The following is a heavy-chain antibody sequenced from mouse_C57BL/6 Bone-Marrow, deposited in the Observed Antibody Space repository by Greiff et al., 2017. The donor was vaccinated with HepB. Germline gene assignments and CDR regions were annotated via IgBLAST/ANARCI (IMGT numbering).Heavy chain of an antibody. V-gene: IGHV3-1*01. CDR2: ISYSGST. D-gene: IGHD1-1*01. CDR3: AREDYSSWYFDV. Sequence: EVQGVESGPGMVKPSQSLSLTCTVTGYSITSGYDWHWIRHFPGNKLEWMGYISYSGSTNYNPSLKSRISITHDTSKNHFFLKLNSVTTEDTATYYCAREDYSSWYFDVWGTGTTVTVSS. CDR1: GYSITSGYD. J-gene: IGHJ1*03.